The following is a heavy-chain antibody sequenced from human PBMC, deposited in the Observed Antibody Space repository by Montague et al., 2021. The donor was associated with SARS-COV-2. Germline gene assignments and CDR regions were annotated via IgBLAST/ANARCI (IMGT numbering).Heavy chain of an antibody. CDR1: GGSISSYY. Sequence: SETLSLTCTVSGGSISSYYWSWIRQPQGKGLEWIGYIYYSGSTNYNPSLKSRVTISVDTSKNQFSLKLSSVTAADTAVYYCAREGLGYCSSTSCYRGFDYWGQGTLVTVSS. D-gene: IGHD2-2*02. CDR2: IYYSGST. V-gene: IGHV4-59*01. CDR3: AREGLGYCSSTSCYRGFDY. J-gene: IGHJ4*02.